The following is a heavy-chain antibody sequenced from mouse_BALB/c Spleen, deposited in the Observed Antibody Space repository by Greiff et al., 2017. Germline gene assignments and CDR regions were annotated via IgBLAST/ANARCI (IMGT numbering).Heavy chain of an antibody. CDR1: GFNIKDYY. D-gene: IGHD4-1*01. Sequence: EVQVVESGAELVRPGALVKLSCKASGFNIKDYYMHWVKQRPEQGLEWIGWIDPENGNTIYDPKFQGKASITADTSSNTAYLQLSSLTSEDTAVYYCARLNWDPFAYWGQGTLVTVSA. CDR2: IDPENGNT. CDR3: ARLNWDPFAY. V-gene: IGHV14-1*02. J-gene: IGHJ3*01.